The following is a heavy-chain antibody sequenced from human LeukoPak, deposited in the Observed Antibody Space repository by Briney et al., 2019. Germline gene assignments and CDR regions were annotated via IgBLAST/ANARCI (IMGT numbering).Heavy chain of an antibody. V-gene: IGHV3-9*01. D-gene: IGHD6-19*01. J-gene: IGHJ4*02. CDR1: GFTFDDYA. Sequence: QPGRSLRLSCAASGFTFDDYAMHWVRHAPGKGLEWVSGISWNSGSIGYADSVKGRFTISRDNAKNSLYLQMNSLRAEDTALYYCAKGPTEAGYFDYWGQGTLVTVSS. CDR3: AKGPTEAGYFDY. CDR2: ISWNSGSI.